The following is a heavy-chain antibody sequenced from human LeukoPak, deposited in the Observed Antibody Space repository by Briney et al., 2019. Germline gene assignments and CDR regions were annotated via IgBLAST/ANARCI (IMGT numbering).Heavy chain of an antibody. J-gene: IGHJ4*02. Sequence: SETLSLTCAVSGGSISSSNWWSWVRQPPGKGLEWIGEIYHSGSTNYNPSLKSRVTISVDKSKNQFSLKLSSVTAADTAVYYCARFGYYDSSGHSNWGQGTLVTVSS. V-gene: IGHV4-4*02. CDR2: IYHSGST. CDR3: ARFGYYDSSGHSN. D-gene: IGHD3-22*01. CDR1: GGSISSSNW.